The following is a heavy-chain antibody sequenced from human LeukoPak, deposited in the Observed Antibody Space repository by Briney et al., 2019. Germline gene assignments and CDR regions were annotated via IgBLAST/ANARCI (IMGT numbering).Heavy chain of an antibody. V-gene: IGHV3-33*06. CDR1: GFTFSSYG. J-gene: IGHJ3*02. D-gene: IGHD4-17*01. CDR2: IWYDGSNK. CDR3: AKDSKVTTYAFDI. Sequence: PGGSLRPSCAASGFTFSSYGMHWVRQAPGKGLEWVAVIWYDGSNKYYAGSVKGRFTISRDNSKNTLYLQMNSLRAEDTAVYYCAKDSKVTTYAFDIWGQGTMVTVSS.